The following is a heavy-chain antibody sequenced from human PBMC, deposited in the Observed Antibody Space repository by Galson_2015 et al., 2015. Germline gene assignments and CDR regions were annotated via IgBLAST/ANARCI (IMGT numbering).Heavy chain of an antibody. J-gene: IGHJ4*02. CDR3: GSEYSSSVES. Sequence: ETLSLTCTVSGGSISSSSYYWGWIRQPPGKGLEWIRSIYYSGSTYYNPSLKSRVTISVDTSKNQFSLKLSSVTAADTAVYYCGSEYSSSVESWGQGTLVTVSS. CDR1: GGSISSSSYY. D-gene: IGHD6-6*01. V-gene: IGHV4-39*01. CDR2: IYYSGST.